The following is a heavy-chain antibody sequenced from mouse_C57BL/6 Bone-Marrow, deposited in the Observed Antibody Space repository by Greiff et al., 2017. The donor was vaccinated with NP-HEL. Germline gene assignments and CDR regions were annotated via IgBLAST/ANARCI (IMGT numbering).Heavy chain of an antibody. D-gene: IGHD2-3*01. CDR1: GFTFSSYA. Sequence: EVKLVESGEGLVKPGGSLKLSCAASGFTFSSYAMSWVRRTPEKRLEWVAYISSGGDYIYYADTVKGRFTISRDNARNTLYLQMSSLKSEDTAMYYCTRGLYDGYIFAYWGQGTLVTVSA. J-gene: IGHJ3*01. CDR3: TRGLYDGYIFAY. V-gene: IGHV5-9-1*02. CDR2: ISSGGDYI.